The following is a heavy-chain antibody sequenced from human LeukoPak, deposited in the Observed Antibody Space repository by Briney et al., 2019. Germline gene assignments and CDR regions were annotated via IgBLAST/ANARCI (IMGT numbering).Heavy chain of an antibody. D-gene: IGHD3-16*01. J-gene: IGHJ3*02. V-gene: IGHV1-46*01. CDR2: INPSGGST. CDR3: ARDLYNDYDAFDI. Sequence: ASVKVSCKASGYTFTSYYMHWVRQAPGQGLEWMGIINPSGGSTSYAQKFQGRVTMTRDMSTSTVYMELSSLRSEDTAVYYCARDLYNDYDAFDIWGQGTVVTVSS. CDR1: GYTFTSYY.